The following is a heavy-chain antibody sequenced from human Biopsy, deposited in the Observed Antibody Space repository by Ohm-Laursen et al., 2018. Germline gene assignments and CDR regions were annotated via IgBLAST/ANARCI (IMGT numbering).Heavy chain of an antibody. Sequence: SVKVSCKASGYSFTSYYMHWVQQAPGQGLEWMGMINPSGSTTSCPQIFQGRVTMTRDTSKSTVYMELSSLRSADTAVYFCARNTGWYGDLYYFDYWGQGTLVTVSS. D-gene: IGHD6-19*01. CDR1: GYSFTSYY. J-gene: IGHJ4*02. V-gene: IGHV1-46*01. CDR2: INPSGSTT. CDR3: ARNTGWYGDLYYFDY.